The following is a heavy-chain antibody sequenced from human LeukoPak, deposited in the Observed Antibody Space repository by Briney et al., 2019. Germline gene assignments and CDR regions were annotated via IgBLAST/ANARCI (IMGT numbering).Heavy chain of an antibody. CDR2: INPNSGGT. CDR3: ARDSGSGNPPEFDY. V-gene: IGHV1-2*02. J-gene: IGHJ4*02. CDR1: GYTFTGYY. Sequence: GASVKVPCKASGYTFTGYYMHWVRQAPGQGLEWMGWINPNSGGTNYAQKFQGRVTMTRDTSISTAYMELSRLRSDDTAVYYCARDSGSGNPPEFDYWGQGTLVSVSS. D-gene: IGHD1-26*01.